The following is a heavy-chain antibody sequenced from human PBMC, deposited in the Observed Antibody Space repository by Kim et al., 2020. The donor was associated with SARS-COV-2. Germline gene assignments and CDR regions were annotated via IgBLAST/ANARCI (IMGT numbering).Heavy chain of an antibody. CDR2: IKQDGSDK. CDR1: GFTFSSYW. CDR3: ATTGACSF. D-gene: IGHD7-27*01. V-gene: IGHV3-7*01. J-gene: IGHJ4*02. Sequence: GGSLRLSCAASGFTFSSYWRTWVRQAPGKGLEWVASIKQDGSDKYYVDSVKGRCTISRNNAKNSLFLQMNGLRAEYTAYYYCATTGACSFWGQGALVTVSS.